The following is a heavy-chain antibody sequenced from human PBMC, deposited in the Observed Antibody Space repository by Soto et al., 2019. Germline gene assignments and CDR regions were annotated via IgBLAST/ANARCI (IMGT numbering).Heavy chain of an antibody. D-gene: IGHD6-6*01. CDR2: ISSYNGNT. CDR1: GHTFISYG. V-gene: IGHV1-18*01. J-gene: IGHJ6*02. CDR3: ARDRPTSSIRARDYYWAMDV. Sequence: QVQLVPSGAEVKKPGASVKVARKASGHTFISYGIRWVRQAPGQGRDWMGGISSYNGNTNYAQKLQGRGTMTTNTSPTTAYMELRSLRSDDTAVYYCARDRPTSSIRARDYYWAMDVWGQGTTVTVSS.